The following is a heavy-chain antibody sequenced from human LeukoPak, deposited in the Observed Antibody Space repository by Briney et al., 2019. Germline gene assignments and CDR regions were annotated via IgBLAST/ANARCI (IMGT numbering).Heavy chain of an antibody. D-gene: IGHD2-2*01. V-gene: IGHV1-69*04. CDR3: ARGYGGYAYCFDY. CDR1: GGTFSSYA. J-gene: IGHJ4*02. Sequence: ASVKVSCKASGGTFSSYAISWVRQAPGQGLEWMGRIIPILGIANYAQKFQGRVTITADKSTSTAYMELSSLRSEDTAVYYCARGYGGYAYCFDYWGQGTLVTVSS. CDR2: IIPILGIA.